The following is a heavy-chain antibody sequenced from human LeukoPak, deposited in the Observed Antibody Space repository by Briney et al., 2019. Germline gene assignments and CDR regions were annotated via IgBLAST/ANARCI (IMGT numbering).Heavy chain of an antibody. CDR3: ARDSTGYGYEEWS. V-gene: IGHV3-48*01. J-gene: IGHJ5*02. CDR1: GFTFSSYS. CDR2: ITSSSSII. Sequence: GGSLRLSCAASGFTFSSYSMNWVRQAPGKGLEWVSYITSSSSIIYYADSVKGRFTTSRDNAKNSLFLQMNRLRAEDMAVYYCARDSTGYGYEEWSWGQGTLVTVSS. D-gene: IGHD5-18*01.